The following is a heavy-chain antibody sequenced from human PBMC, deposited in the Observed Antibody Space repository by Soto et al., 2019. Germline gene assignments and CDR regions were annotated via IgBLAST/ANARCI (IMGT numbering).Heavy chain of an antibody. CDR3: ARDGIRSGSCYCFPDYYYYMDV. D-gene: IGHD2-15*01. V-gene: IGHV3-48*01. J-gene: IGHJ6*03. CDR1: GFTFSSYS. CDR2: ISSSSSTI. Sequence: PGGSLRLSCAASGFTFSSYSMNWFRQAPGKGLEWVSYISSSSSTIYYADSVKGRFTISRDNAKNSLYLQMNSLRAEDTAVYYCARDGIRSGSCYCFPDYYYYMDVWGKGTTVTVSS.